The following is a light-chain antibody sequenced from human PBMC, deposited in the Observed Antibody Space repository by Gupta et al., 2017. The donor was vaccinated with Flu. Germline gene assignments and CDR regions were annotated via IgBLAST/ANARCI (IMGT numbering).Light chain of an antibody. CDR3: MQTAQLPHT. CDR1: QSLLQTDGKTY. J-gene: IGKJ2*01. CDR2: EVS. V-gene: IGKV2D-29*01. Sequence: DIVMTQSPLSLSVTPGQPASISCKSRQSLLQTDGKTYLYWYLQRTGQPPQPLTYEVSNRFSGVPDRFSGSGSGTDFTLKISRVEAGDVGVYYCMQTAQLPHTFVPGTKLEIK.